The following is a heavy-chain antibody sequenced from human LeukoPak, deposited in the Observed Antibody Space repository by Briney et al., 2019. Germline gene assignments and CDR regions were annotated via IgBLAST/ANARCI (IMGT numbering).Heavy chain of an antibody. J-gene: IGHJ4*02. CDR1: GFTFNYSW. V-gene: IGHV3-7*01. CDR2: IEQHGSEK. CDR3: ARVGIDYLASYHFDQ. D-gene: IGHD2/OR15-2a*01. Sequence: HPGGSLRLSCTASGFTFNYSWMSWVRQAPGKGLQWVANIEQHGSEKSYLDSVKGRFTISRDNTKNSLFLQMNSLRAEDTAVYYCARVGIDYLASYHFDQWGQGTLVTVSS.